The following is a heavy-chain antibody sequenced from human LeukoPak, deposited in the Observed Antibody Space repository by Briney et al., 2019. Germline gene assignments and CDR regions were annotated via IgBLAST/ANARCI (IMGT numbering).Heavy chain of an antibody. Sequence: GSLRLSCAASGFTFSSYDMHWVRQATGKGLEWVSAIGTAGDTYYPGSVKGRFTISRENAKNSLYLQMNSLRAGDTAVYYCARGWGYSGYDPYGMDVWSQGTTVTVSS. CDR3: ARGWGYSGYDPYGMDV. J-gene: IGHJ6*02. CDR1: GFTFSSYD. CDR2: IGTAGDT. D-gene: IGHD5-12*01. V-gene: IGHV3-13*01.